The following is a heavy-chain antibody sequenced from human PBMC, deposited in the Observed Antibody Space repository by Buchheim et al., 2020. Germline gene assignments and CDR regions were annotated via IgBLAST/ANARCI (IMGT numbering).Heavy chain of an antibody. CDR2: ISGSGGST. J-gene: IGHJ4*02. Sequence: EVQLLESGGGLVQPGGSLRLSCAASGFTFSSYAMSWVRQAPGKGLEWVSAISGSGGSTYYADSVKGRFTISRDNSKKTLYLQMNSLRAEDTAVYYCAKADYYYDSSGYYPFDYWGQGTL. V-gene: IGHV3-23*01. D-gene: IGHD3-22*01. CDR1: GFTFSSYA. CDR3: AKADYYYDSSGYYPFDY.